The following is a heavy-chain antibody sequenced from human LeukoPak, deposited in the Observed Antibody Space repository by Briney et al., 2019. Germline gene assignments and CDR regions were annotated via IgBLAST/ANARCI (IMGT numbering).Heavy chain of an antibody. J-gene: IGHJ4*02. V-gene: IGHV3-23*01. Sequence: GVSLTLSCAAWVFIFSKHPMNCVPRAPGGGVVGVRDKCGSGESEFYADSVKGRCTISRDNSKNILYLQVSNLRAEDTAIYYCAKDQADYFDGSGSYFDHWGQGTLVTVSS. D-gene: IGHD3-22*01. CDR3: AKDQADYFDGSGSYFDH. CDR2: KCGSGESE. CDR1: VFIFSKHP.